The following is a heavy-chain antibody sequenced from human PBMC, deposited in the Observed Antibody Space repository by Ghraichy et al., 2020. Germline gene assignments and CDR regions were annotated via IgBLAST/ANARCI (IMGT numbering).Heavy chain of an antibody. J-gene: IGHJ6*02. CDR2: IIPILGIA. CDR3: ARDLTYYYDSSGYYLDYYYGMDV. V-gene: IGHV1-69*04. CDR1: GGTFSSYA. D-gene: IGHD3-22*01. Sequence: SVKVSCKASGGTFSSYAISWVRQAPGQGLEWMGRIIPILGIANYAQKFQGRVTITADKSTSTAYMELSSLRSEDTAVYYCARDLTYYYDSSGYYLDYYYGMDVWGQGTTVTVSS.